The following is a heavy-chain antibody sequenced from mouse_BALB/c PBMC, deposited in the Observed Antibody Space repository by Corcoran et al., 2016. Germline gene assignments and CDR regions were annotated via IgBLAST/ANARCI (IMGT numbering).Heavy chain of an antibody. D-gene: IGHD1-1*02. CDR3: AREGLWLPSYYAMDY. V-gene: IGHV1S136*01. CDR2: INPYNDGT. J-gene: IGHJ4*01. CDR1: GYTFTSYV. Sequence: EVQLQQSGPELVKPGASVKMSCKASGYTFTSYVMHWVKQKPGQGLEWIGYINPYNDGTKYNEKFKGKATLTSDKSSSTAYMELSSLTSEDSAVYYCAREGLWLPSYYAMDYRGQGTSVTVSS.